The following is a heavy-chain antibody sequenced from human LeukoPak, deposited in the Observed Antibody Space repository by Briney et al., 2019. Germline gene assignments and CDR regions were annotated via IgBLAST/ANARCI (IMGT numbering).Heavy chain of an antibody. D-gene: IGHD2-2*02. CDR3: AKVPAAIRYYMDV. CDR2: ISGGGGST. J-gene: IGHJ6*03. Sequence: PGGSLRLSCAASGFTFSSYAMSWVRQAPGKGLEWVSAISGGGGSTYYADSVKGRFTISRDNSKNTLYLQMNSLRAEDTAVYYCAKVPAAIRYYMDVWGKGTTVTVSS. CDR1: GFTFSSYA. V-gene: IGHV3-23*01.